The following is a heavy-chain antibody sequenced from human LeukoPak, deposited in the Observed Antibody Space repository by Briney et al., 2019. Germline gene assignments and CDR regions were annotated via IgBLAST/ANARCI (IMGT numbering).Heavy chain of an antibody. CDR1: GCTINNNY. J-gene: IGHJ4*02. CDR3: ARLPVADRRGDYFDY. D-gene: IGHD6-19*01. V-gene: IGHV4-4*07. Sequence: PAETLCLTCRASGCTINNNYRSWVRQPPGKGLEWVWGIYSNGDTYYNPSLRSRVTMSVDTSKNKFSLKMSNLTAADTAVYYCARLPVADRRGDYFDYWGQGTLVTVSS. CDR2: IYSNGDT.